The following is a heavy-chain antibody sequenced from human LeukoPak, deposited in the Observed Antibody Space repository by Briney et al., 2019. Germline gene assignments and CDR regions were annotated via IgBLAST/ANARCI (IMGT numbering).Heavy chain of an antibody. CDR1: GGTFSSYA. J-gene: IGHJ4*02. V-gene: IGHV1-69*04. Sequence: ASVKVSCKASGGTFSSYAISWVRQAPGQGLEWMGRIIPILGIANYAQKFQGRVMITADKSTSTAYMELSSLRSEDTAVYYCAKSVYSGSYPIKYYFDYWGQGTLVTVSS. CDR3: AKSVYSGSYPIKYYFDY. CDR2: IIPILGIA. D-gene: IGHD1-26*01.